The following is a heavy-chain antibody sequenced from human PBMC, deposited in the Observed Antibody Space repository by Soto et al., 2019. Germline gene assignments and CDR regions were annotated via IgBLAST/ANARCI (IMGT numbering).Heavy chain of an antibody. Sequence: PSETLSLTCAVYGGSFSGYYWSWIRQPPGKGLEWIGEINHSGGTNYNPSLKSRVTISVDTSKNQFSLKLSSVTAADTAVYYCARARIQLWPNYYYYGMDVWGQGTTVTVSS. D-gene: IGHD5-18*01. J-gene: IGHJ6*02. CDR2: INHSGGT. V-gene: IGHV4-34*01. CDR3: ARARIQLWPNYYYYGMDV. CDR1: GGSFSGYY.